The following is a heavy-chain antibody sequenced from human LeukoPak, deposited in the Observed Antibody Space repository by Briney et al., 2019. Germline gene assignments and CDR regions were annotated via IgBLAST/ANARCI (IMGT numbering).Heavy chain of an antibody. CDR3: ARGGYSSSWYHFDY. J-gene: IGHJ4*02. V-gene: IGHV3-53*01. CDR2: IYSGGTT. CDR1: GFTFSTFA. Sequence: GGSLRLSCAASGFTFSTFAMSWVRQAPGKGLEWVSVIYSGGTTNYADSVKGRFTISRDNSKNTLFLQMNSLRAEDTAVYYCARGGYSSSWYHFDYWGQGTLVTVSS. D-gene: IGHD6-13*01.